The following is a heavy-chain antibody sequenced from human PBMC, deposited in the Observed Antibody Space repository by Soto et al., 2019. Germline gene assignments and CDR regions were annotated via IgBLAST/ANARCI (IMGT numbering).Heavy chain of an antibody. D-gene: IGHD2-2*01. CDR3: TRLVYCSSTLEGSRC. V-gene: IGHV3-73*02. CDR2: IRSKANSYAT. Sequence: EVQLVESGGGLVQPGGSLKLSCAASGFTFSGSAMHWVRQASGKGLEWVGRIRSKANSYATAYAASVKGRFTISRDDSKNTAYLQMNSLKTEDTAVYYCTRLVYCSSTLEGSRCWGKGTLVTVSS. CDR1: GFTFSGSA. J-gene: IGHJ4*02.